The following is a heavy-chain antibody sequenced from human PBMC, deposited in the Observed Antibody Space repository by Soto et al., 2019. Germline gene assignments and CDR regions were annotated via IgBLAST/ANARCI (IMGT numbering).Heavy chain of an antibody. CDR3: ATTGPSRYYDSSGLFDY. CDR2: FDPEDGET. J-gene: IGHJ4*02. Sequence: AASVKVSCKVSGYTLTELSMHWVRQAPGKGLEWMGGFDPEDGETIYAQKFQGRVTMTEDTSTDTAYMELSSLRSEDTAVYYCATTGPSRYYDSSGLFDYWGQGTLVTVSS. V-gene: IGHV1-24*01. D-gene: IGHD3-22*01. CDR1: GYTLTELS.